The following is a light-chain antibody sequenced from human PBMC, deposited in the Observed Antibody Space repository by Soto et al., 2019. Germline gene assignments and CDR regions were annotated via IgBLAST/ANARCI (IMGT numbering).Light chain of an antibody. Sequence: QSALTQPASVSGSPGQSITISCTGTSSDVGGYNYVSWYQQHPGKAPKLIIYNVSDRPSGVSNRFSGSKSGNTASLTISGLHAEDEADYSCSSYISSGTLYVFGTGTKVTVL. CDR3: SSYISSGTLYV. CDR2: NVS. J-gene: IGLJ1*01. CDR1: SSDVGGYNY. V-gene: IGLV2-14*01.